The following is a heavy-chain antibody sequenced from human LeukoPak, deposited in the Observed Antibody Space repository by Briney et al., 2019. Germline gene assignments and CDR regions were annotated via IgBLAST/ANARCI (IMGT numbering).Heavy chain of an antibody. CDR1: GFTFSSYA. V-gene: IGHV3-23*01. CDR3: AKDYYGSGSYYLYFDY. Sequence: GGSLRLSCAASGFTFSSYAMSWVRQAPGKGLEWVSAISGSGGSTYYADSVKGRFTISRDNSKNTLYLQMNSLRAEDTAIYYCAKDYYGSGSYYLYFDYWGQRTLVTVSS. J-gene: IGHJ4*02. CDR2: ISGSGGST. D-gene: IGHD3-10*01.